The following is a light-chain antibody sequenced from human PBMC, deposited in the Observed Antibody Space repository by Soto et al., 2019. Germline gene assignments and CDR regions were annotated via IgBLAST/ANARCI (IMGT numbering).Light chain of an antibody. Sequence: SYELTQPPSVSVAPGQTATITCGGDNIGNINVHWYQQRPGQAPILVVYNDDDRPSGIPARFSGSNSGNTATLTISRVEAGDEADYYCQVWHRRSDHSYVFGTGTKVTVL. V-gene: IGLV3-21*02. CDR2: NDD. CDR3: QVWHRRSDHSYV. CDR1: NIGNIN. J-gene: IGLJ1*01.